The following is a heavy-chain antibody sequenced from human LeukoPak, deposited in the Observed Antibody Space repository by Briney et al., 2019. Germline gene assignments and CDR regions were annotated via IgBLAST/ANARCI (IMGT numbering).Heavy chain of an antibody. J-gene: IGHJ4*02. CDR3: AKDIPGTGWATSFDS. D-gene: IGHD6-19*01. Sequence: GRSLRLSCKASGFIFDNYALHWVRQAPGKGLEWVSGMSWNSVVVGYADSVKGRFTISRDSAKNSLYLLMNSLRTEDTAFYYCAKDIPGTGWATSFDSWGQGTLVTVSS. CDR1: GFIFDNYA. V-gene: IGHV3-9*01. CDR2: MSWNSVVV.